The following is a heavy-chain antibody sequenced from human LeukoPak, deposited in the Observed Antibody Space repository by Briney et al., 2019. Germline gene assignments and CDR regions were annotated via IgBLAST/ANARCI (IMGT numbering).Heavy chain of an antibody. CDR1: GGSISSGGYY. V-gene: IGHV4-30-2*01. CDR3: ASKRGYSGYDRRYFDY. J-gene: IGHJ4*02. CDR2: IYHSGST. Sequence: SQTLSLTCTVSGGSISSGGYYWSWIRQPPGKGLEWIGYIYHSGSTYYNPSLKSRVTISVDRSKNQFPLKLSSVTAADTAVYYCASKRGYSGYDRRYFDYWGQGTLVTVSS. D-gene: IGHD5-12*01.